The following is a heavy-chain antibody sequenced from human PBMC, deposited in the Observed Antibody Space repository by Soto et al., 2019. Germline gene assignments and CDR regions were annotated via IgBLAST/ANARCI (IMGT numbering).Heavy chain of an antibody. J-gene: IGHJ5*02. Sequence: PSETLSLTCAVSGGSISSGGYSWSWIRQPPGKGLEWIGYIYHSGSTYYNPSLKSRVTISVDTSKNQFSLKLSSVTAADTAVYYCAREQQWLAHNWFDPWGQGTLVTVSS. CDR3: AREQQWLAHNWFDP. CDR1: GGSISSGGYS. CDR2: IYHSGST. V-gene: IGHV4-30-2*05. D-gene: IGHD6-19*01.